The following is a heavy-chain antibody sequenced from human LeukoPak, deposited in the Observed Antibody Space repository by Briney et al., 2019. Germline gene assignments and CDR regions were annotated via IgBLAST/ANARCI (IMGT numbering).Heavy chain of an antibody. V-gene: IGHV1-18*01. CDR3: ATNLDYYESSGYYNWFDP. CDR2: ISAYNGNT. Sequence: ASVKVSCKASGYTFTSYGISWVRQAPGPGLEWMGWISAYNGNTNYAQKLQGRVTMTTDTSTSTAYMELRSLRSDDTAVYYCATNLDYYESSGYYNWFDPWGQGTLVTVSS. J-gene: IGHJ5*02. CDR1: GYTFTSYG. D-gene: IGHD3-22*01.